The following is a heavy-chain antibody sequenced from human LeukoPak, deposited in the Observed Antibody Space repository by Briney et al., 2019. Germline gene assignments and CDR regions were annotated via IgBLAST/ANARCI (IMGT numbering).Heavy chain of an antibody. CDR1: GYTLTTYG. CDR3: ARGDIVVTDIVY. CDR2: INTHNGNT. Sequence: ASVKVSCKASGYTLTTYGISWVRQAPGQGLEWMGWINTHNGNTNYAQKFQGRVTMTRDTSTSTAYMELTGLRSDDTAVYYCARGDIVVTDIVYWGQGTLVTVSS. D-gene: IGHD2-15*01. J-gene: IGHJ4*02. V-gene: IGHV1-18*01.